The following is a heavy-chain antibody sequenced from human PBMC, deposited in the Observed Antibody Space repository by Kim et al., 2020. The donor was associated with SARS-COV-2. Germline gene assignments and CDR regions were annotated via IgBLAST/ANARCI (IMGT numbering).Heavy chain of an antibody. J-gene: IGHJ3*02. CDR2: ISGDGGST. V-gene: IGHV3-43*02. Sequence: GGSLRLSCAASGFTFDDYAMHWVRQAPGKGLEWVSLISGDGGSTYYADSVKGRFTISRDNSKNSLYLQMNSLRTEDTALYYCAKDSKLERAITMIVVVSTSAFDIWGQGTMVTVSS. CDR3: AKDSKLERAITMIVVVSTSAFDI. CDR1: GFTFDDYA. D-gene: IGHD3-22*01.